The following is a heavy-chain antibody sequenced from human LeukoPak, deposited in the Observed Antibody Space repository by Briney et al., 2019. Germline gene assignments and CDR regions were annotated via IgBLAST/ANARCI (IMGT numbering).Heavy chain of an antibody. CDR2: ISYDGSKK. J-gene: IGHJ5*02. D-gene: IGHD6-19*01. CDR3: AKDSGEQWLNNWFDP. CDR1: GFTFSSYG. Sequence: GGSLRLSCAASGFTFSSYGLHWVRQAPGKGLEWVAVISYDGSKKYYTDSVKGRFTISRDNSKNTLYLQMNSLRAEDTAVYYCAKDSGEQWLNNWFDPWGQGTLVTVSP. V-gene: IGHV3-30*18.